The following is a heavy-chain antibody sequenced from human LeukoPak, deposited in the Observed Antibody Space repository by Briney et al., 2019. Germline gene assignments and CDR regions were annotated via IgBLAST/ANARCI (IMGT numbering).Heavy chain of an antibody. J-gene: IGHJ4*02. Sequence: SETLSLTCTVSGGPISSYYWSWIRQPAGKGLEWIGRIYTSGGTNYNPSLKSRVTMSVDTSKNQFSLKLSSVTAADTAVYYCARDVQYSSSSGFDYWGQGTLVTVSS. CDR2: IYTSGGT. D-gene: IGHD6-6*01. CDR1: GGPISSYY. CDR3: ARDVQYSSSSGFDY. V-gene: IGHV4-4*07.